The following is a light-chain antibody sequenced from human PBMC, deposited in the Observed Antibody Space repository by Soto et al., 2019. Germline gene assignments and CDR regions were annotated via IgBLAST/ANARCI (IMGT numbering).Light chain of an antibody. V-gene: IGKV3-20*01. Sequence: EIVLTQSPGILSLSLVEGVTGSFMASQTVWSSYLAWFQHKPGQAPRLLIYGASRRATGIPDRFTGSGSGTDFTLTISRLETEDFAVYYCHQYADSRTFGQGTKVDI. CDR2: GAS. CDR1: QTVWSSY. J-gene: IGKJ2*02. CDR3: HQYADSRT.